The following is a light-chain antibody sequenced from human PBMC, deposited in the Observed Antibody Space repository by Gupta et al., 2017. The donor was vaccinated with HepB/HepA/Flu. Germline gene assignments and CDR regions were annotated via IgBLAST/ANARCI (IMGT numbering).Light chain of an antibody. CDR1: QSLFHSNGNNY. CDR3: MQGIHTPNT. CDR2: LGS. V-gene: IGKV2-28*01. J-gene: IGKJ5*01. Sequence: DTVMTQSPVSLSVTPGEPASISCWSSQSLFHSNGNNYLDWYLQKPGQSPQLLIYLGSNRASGVPDRFSGSGSGTDFTLKISRVEAEDVGVYYCMQGIHTPNTFGQGTRLEIK.